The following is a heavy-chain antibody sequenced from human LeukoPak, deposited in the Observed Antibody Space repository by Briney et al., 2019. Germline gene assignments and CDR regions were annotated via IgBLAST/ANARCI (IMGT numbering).Heavy chain of an antibody. D-gene: IGHD2-2*01. Sequence: GGSLRLSCAASGFTVSSNYMSWVRRAPGKGLEWVSSISSSSSYIYYADSVKGRFTISRDNAKNSLYLQMNSLRAEDTAVYYCARVYCSSTSCYAGQGFDYWGQGTLVTVSS. CDR3: ARVYCSSTSCYAGQGFDY. CDR1: GFTVSSNY. J-gene: IGHJ4*02. V-gene: IGHV3-21*01. CDR2: ISSSSSYI.